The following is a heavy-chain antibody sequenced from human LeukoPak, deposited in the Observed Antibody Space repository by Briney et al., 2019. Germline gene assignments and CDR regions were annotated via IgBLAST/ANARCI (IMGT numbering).Heavy chain of an antibody. CDR2: IYYSGST. Sequence: SETLSLTCTVSGGSISSSSYYWGWIRQPPGKGLEWIGSIYYSGSTYLNPSLKSRVTISVDTSKNQFSLKLSSVTAADTAVYYCARHYSRSGYPRFDYWGQGTLVTVSS. CDR1: GGSISSSSYY. V-gene: IGHV4-39*01. D-gene: IGHD3-3*01. CDR3: ARHYSRSGYPRFDY. J-gene: IGHJ4*02.